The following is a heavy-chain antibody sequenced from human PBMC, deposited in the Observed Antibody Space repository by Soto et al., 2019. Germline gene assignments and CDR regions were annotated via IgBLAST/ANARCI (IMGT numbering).Heavy chain of an antibody. CDR1: GVSISSSSYY. J-gene: IGHJ6*02. V-gene: IGHV4-39*02. CDR2: IYYSGST. D-gene: IGHD2-15*01. Sequence: SETLSLTCTVSGVSISSSSYYWGWIRQPPGKGLEWIGSIYYSGSTYYNPSLKSRVTISVDTSKNQFSLKLSSVTAADTAVYYCARDCSGGSCYYYYGMDVWGQGTTVTVSS. CDR3: ARDCSGGSCYYYYGMDV.